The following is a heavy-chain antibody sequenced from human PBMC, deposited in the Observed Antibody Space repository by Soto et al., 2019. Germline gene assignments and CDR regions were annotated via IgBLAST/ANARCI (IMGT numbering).Heavy chain of an antibody. Sequence: SETLSLTCTVSGGSISSYYWSWIRQPPGKGLEWIGYIYYSVSTNYNPSLKSRVTISVDTSKNQFSLKLSSVTAADTAVYYCAGETYYYDPEGLYGMDVWGQGTKVT. CDR3: AGETYYYDPEGLYGMDV. CDR2: IYYSVST. CDR1: GGSISSYY. J-gene: IGHJ6*02. D-gene: IGHD3-22*01. V-gene: IGHV4-59*01.